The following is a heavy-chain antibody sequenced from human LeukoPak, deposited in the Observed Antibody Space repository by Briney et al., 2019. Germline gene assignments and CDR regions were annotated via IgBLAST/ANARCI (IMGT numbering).Heavy chain of an antibody. D-gene: IGHD6-19*01. J-gene: IGHJ5*02. V-gene: IGHV3-7*01. Sequence: GGSLRLSCEASGFTFTNYWMNWVRQAPGKGLEWAAFIKEDGSQEYYVDSVKGRFTISRDNAKNSLYLQMNSLRAEDTAIYYCARAGYSSGHRWGQGTLVTVSS. CDR1: GFTFTNYW. CDR3: ARAGYSSGHR. CDR2: IKEDGSQE.